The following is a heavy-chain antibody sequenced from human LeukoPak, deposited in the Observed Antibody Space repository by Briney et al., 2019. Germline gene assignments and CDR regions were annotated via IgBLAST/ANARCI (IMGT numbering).Heavy chain of an antibody. V-gene: IGHV4-61*01. J-gene: IGHJ4*02. CDR2: IHYSGSA. CDR3: ARDMGAPDYGSYSVDY. D-gene: IGHD4-23*01. Sequence: AETLSLTCTVSGGSVSSGSYYWSWIRQPPGRGLEWIAYIHYSGSAAYNPSLKSRVTISRDMSTNQFSLKMTSVTAADTAVYFCARDMGAPDYGSYSVDYWGQGTLVTVSS. CDR1: GGSVSSGSYY.